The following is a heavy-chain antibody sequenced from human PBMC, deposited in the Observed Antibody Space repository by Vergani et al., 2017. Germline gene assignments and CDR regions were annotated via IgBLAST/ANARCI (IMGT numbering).Heavy chain of an antibody. CDR1: GFTFDDYG. D-gene: IGHD3-3*01. J-gene: IGHJ5*02. V-gene: IGHV3-11*04. CDR2: ISNSGNTI. Sequence: QVQLVESGGGVVQPGTSLRLSCAASGFTFDDYGMSWIRQAPGKGLEWISYISNSGNTINYADSVKGRFIVSRDNAKKSLYLQMNSLRVEDTAVYYCASGSSGFFTLTSPNWFDPWGQGTLVTVS. CDR3: ASGSSGFFTLTSPNWFDP.